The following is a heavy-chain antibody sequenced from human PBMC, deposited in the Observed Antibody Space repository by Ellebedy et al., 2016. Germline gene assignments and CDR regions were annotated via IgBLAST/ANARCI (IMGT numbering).Heavy chain of an antibody. J-gene: IGHJ4*02. V-gene: IGHV3-23*01. CDR3: RQGHYADY. Sequence: GESLKISXTASGFTFNIAGMTWVRQAPGKGLEWVSTISGDGGSTYFADSVKGRFTISRDNSKNTMFLQMNSLRADDTAVYYCRQGHYADYWGQGTLVTVSS. CDR1: GFTFNIAG. CDR2: ISGDGGST.